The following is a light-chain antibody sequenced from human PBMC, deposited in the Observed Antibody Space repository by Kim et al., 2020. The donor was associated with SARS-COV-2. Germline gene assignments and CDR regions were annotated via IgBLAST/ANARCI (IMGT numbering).Light chain of an antibody. V-gene: IGLV2-14*04. CDR1: SSDVGGYNY. J-gene: IGLJ3*02. CDR3: SSYTSSSWV. CDR2: DVS. Sequence: PGKSITISCTGTSSDVGGYNYVSWYQQHPGKAPKLMIYDVSKRPSGVSNRFSGSKSGNTASLTISGLQAEDEADYYCSSYTSSSWVFGGGTQLTVL.